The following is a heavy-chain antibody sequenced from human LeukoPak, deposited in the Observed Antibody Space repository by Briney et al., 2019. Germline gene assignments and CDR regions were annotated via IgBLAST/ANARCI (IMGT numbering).Heavy chain of an antibody. Sequence: GGPLRLSXTASGFTFSTYEMNWVRQAPGKGLEWVSYISSSGATIYYTDSVEGRFTISRDNSKNTLYLQMNSLRAEDTAVYYCARSEWAAAGFDYWGQGTLVTVSS. J-gene: IGHJ4*02. CDR2: ISSSGATI. V-gene: IGHV3-48*01. CDR1: GFTFSTYE. CDR3: ARSEWAAAGFDY. D-gene: IGHD6-13*01.